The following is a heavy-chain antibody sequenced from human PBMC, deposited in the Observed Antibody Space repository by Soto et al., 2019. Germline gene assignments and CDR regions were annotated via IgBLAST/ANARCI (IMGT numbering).Heavy chain of an antibody. CDR3: ARDRKWIQLDYYYGMDV. V-gene: IGHV4-4*02. Sequence: QVQLQESGPGLVKPSGTLSLTCAVSGGSISSRNWWSWVRQPPGKGLEWIGEIYHRGSTNYNPSLKSRVTISVDKSKNQFSRKLSSVTAADTAVYYCARDRKWIQLDYYYGMDVWGQGTTVTVSS. D-gene: IGHD1-1*01. CDR1: GGSISSRNW. J-gene: IGHJ6*02. CDR2: IYHRGST.